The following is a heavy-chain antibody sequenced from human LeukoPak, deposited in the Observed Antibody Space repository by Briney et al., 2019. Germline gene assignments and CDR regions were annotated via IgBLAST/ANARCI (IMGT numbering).Heavy chain of an antibody. J-gene: IGHJ4*02. V-gene: IGHV4-31*03. CDR3: ARSDSSGYWFDY. D-gene: IGHD3-22*01. CDR1: RGSISGGGYY. CDR2: IYYGGST. Sequence: PSETLSLTCTVSRGSISGGGYYWSWIRQHPGKGLEWIAYIYYGGSTYYNPSLKSRVTILVDTSKNQFSLKLNSVTAADTAVYYCARSDSSGYWFDYWGQGTLVTVSS.